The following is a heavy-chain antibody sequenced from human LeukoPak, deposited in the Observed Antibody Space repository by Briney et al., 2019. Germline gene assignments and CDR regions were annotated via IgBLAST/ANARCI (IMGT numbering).Heavy chain of an antibody. CDR2: IYAGNGNT. CDR1: GYTFTSYA. Sequence: GASVKVSCKASGYTFTSYAMHWVRQAPGQRLEWMGWIYAGNGNTKYSQKFQGRVTITRDTSASTAYMELSSLRSDDTAVYYCVRGGGFNSGFEYWGQGTLVIVSS. J-gene: IGHJ4*02. V-gene: IGHV1-3*01. CDR3: VRGGGFNSGFEY. D-gene: IGHD3-10*01.